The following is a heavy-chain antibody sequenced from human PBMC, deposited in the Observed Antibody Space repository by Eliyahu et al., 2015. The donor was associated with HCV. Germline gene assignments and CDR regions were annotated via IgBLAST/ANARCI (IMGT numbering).Heavy chain of an antibody. D-gene: IGHD3-22*01. V-gene: IGHV3-21*01. Sequence: EVQLVESGGGLVKPGGSLRLSCAASGFXXSSYSMNWVRQAPGKGLEWVSSISSSSSYIYYADSVKGRFTISRDNAKNSLYLQMNSLRAEDTAVYYCARRLVITTYRGMDVWGQGTTVTVSS. CDR2: ISSSSSYI. CDR1: GFXXSSYS. J-gene: IGHJ6*02. CDR3: ARRLVITTYRGMDV.